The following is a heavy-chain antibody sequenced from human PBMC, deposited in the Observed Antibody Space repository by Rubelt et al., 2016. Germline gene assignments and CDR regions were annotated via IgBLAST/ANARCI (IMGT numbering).Heavy chain of an antibody. CDR1: GGSISSYY. J-gene: IGHJ4*02. V-gene: IGHV4-59*12. CDR2: IYYSGST. D-gene: IGHD2-15*01. CDR3: ARGLPYCSGGSCMYYFDY. Sequence: QVQLQESGPGLVKPSETLSLTCTVSGGSISSYYWSWIRQPPGKGLEWIGYIYYSGSTNYNPSRNVRVTISVDTSKNQFALKLSAVTAADTAVYYCARGLPYCSGGSCMYYFDYWGQGTLVTVSS.